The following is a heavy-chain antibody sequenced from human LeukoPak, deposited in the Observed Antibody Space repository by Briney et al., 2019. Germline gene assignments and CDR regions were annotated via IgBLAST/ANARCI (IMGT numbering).Heavy chain of an antibody. CDR1: GFTFSSYS. V-gene: IGHV3-48*04. CDR3: ARDVSEYPYPEVTLDY. D-gene: IGHD2-15*01. CDR2: ISSSGSTI. Sequence: GGSLRLSCTASGFTFSSYSMNWVRQAPGKGLEWVSYISSSGSTIYYADSVKGRFTISRDNAKNSLFLQMSSLRAKDTAVYYCARDVSEYPYPEVTLDYWGQGTLVTVSS. J-gene: IGHJ4*02.